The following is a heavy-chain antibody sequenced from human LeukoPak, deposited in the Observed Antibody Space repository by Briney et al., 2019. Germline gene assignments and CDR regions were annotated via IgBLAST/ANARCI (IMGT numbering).Heavy chain of an antibody. CDR3: ARKKDYGDYVDY. CDR1: GASISSGGYS. Sequence: SQTLSLTCAVSGASISSGGYSWNWIRLPPGKGLEWIANIYHSGNTYYNPSLRSRVTISVDTSKNQFSLMLSSVTAADTAPYYCARKKDYGDYVDYWGQGTLVTVSS. J-gene: IGHJ4*02. D-gene: IGHD4-17*01. CDR2: IYHSGNT. V-gene: IGHV4-30-2*01.